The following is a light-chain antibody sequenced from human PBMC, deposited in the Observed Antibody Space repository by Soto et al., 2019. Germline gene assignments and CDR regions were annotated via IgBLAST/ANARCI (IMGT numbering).Light chain of an antibody. J-gene: IGLJ2*01. V-gene: IGLV2-8*01. CDR2: EVL. CDR3: SSYAGSNILI. CDR1: SSDVGGYNY. Sequence: QSALTQPPSASGSLGQSVTISCTGTSSDVGGYNYVSWYQHHPGKAPKLMIYEVLKRPSGVPDRFSGSRSGNTASLTVSGLQAEDEAEYYCSSYAGSNILIFGGGTKLTVL.